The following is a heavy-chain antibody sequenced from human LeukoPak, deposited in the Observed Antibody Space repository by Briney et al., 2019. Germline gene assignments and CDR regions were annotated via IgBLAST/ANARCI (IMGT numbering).Heavy chain of an antibody. V-gene: IGHV4-59*12. J-gene: IGHJ6*02. D-gene: IGHD6-19*01. CDR3: AREDSSGLHHRTTRMDV. Sequence: PSETLSITCTVPGGSINSYYWSWIRQPPGKGLEWIGYIYYSGSTNYNPSLKSRVTISVDTSKNQFSLKLSSVTAADTAVYYCAREDSSGLHHRTTRMDVWGQGTTVTVSS. CDR2: IYYSGST. CDR1: GGSINSYY.